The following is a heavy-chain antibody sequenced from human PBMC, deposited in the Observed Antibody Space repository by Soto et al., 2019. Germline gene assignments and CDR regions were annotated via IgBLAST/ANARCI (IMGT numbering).Heavy chain of an antibody. D-gene: IGHD6-19*01. CDR2: INPNSGGT. CDR1: GYTFTGYY. V-gene: IGHV1-2*04. CDR3: ARGLPQGIAVAENWFDP. J-gene: IGHJ5*02. Sequence: ASVKVSCKASGYTFTGYYMHWVRQAPGQGLEWMGWINPNSGGTNYAQKFQGWVTMTRDTSISTAYMELSRLRSDDTAVYYCARGLPQGIAVAENWFDPWGQGTLVTVSS.